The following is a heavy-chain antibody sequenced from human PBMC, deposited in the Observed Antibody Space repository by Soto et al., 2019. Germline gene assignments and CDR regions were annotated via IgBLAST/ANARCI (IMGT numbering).Heavy chain of an antibody. CDR1: SGPDRSHN. J-gene: IGHJ6*02. CDR3: VRQGIDYLHGLVDV. V-gene: IGHV4-59*08. CDR2: VYYTGDT. Sequence: QVQLQQSGPRLVNPSETLSLTCTVSSGPDRSHNWGWIRQPPGRGLEWIGYVYYTGDTAYNPTLRGRVTISADTSTNEISLTLNSVTAADTAVYYWVRQGIDYLHGLVDVWGQGTTVSVSS. D-gene: IGHD4-17*01.